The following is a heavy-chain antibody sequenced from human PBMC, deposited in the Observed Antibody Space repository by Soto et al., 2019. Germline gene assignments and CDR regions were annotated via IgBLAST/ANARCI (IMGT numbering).Heavy chain of an antibody. V-gene: IGHV3-23*01. CDR2: ISGSGGST. CDR3: AKTYYDFWSGYYTNWYFDL. Sequence: EVQLLESGGGLVQPGGSLRLSCAASGFTFSSNAMSWVRQAPGKGLEWVSAISGSGGSTYYADSVKGRFTISRDNSKNTLYLQMNSLRAEDTAVYYCAKTYYDFWSGYYTNWYFDLWGRGTLVTVSS. J-gene: IGHJ2*01. CDR1: GFTFSSNA. D-gene: IGHD3-3*01.